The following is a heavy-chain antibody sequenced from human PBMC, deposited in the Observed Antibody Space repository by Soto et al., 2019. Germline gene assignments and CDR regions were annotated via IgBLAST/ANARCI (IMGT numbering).Heavy chain of an antibody. V-gene: IGHV3-23*01. D-gene: IGHD3-3*01. CDR3: AKDYDCWSGYVTY. CDR2: ISGSGGST. Sequence: EVQLLESGGGLVQPGGSLRLSCEVSGFTFSTYAMSWVRQAPGKGLEWVSHISGSGGSTNYVDSVKGRFTISRDNSKNTLYLQMNSLRAEDTAVYYCAKDYDCWSGYVTYWGQGTLVTVSS. J-gene: IGHJ4*02. CDR1: GFTFSTYA.